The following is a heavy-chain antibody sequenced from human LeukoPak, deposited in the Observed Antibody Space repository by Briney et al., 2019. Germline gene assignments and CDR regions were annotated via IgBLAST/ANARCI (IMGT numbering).Heavy chain of an antibody. CDR1: GIIFSNYG. D-gene: IGHD3-22*01. CDR3: ARDIHSSGYYGY. CDR2: IWYDERKK. Sequence: GRSLRLSCAASGIIFSNYGMHWVRQAPGKGLEWVAAIWYDERKKYYADSVKGRFTISRDNAKNSLYLQMNSLRAEDTAVYYCARDIHSSGYYGYWGQGTLVTASS. J-gene: IGHJ4*02. V-gene: IGHV3-33*01.